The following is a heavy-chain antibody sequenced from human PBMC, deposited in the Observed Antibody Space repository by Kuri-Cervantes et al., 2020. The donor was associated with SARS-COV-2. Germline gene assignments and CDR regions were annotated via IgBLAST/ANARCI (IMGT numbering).Heavy chain of an antibody. CDR3: AKAGENYYYYYMDV. CDR2: IRYDGSNK. D-gene: IGHD3-16*01. Sequence: GGSLRLSCAASGFTFSSYEMNWVRQAPGKGPEWVAFIRYDGSNKYYADSVKGRFTISRDNSKNTLYLQMNSLRAEDTAVYYCAKAGENYYYYYMDVWGKGTTVTVSS. CDR1: GFTFSSYE. V-gene: IGHV3-30*02. J-gene: IGHJ6*03.